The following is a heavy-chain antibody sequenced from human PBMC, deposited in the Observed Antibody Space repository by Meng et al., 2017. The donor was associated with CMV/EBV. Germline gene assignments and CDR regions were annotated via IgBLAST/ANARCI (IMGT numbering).Heavy chain of an antibody. CDR2: VNSNNDAT. D-gene: IGHD6-19*01. V-gene: IGHV1-2*02. Sequence: QVQLVLAGSEMRKPGASVKVACTTPGITFSDYYIHWVRQAPGQGLEWMGWVNSNNDATNYARKFQGRVSMTRDTSISTAHMELSRLMSDDTAVYYCVRSSGWSLFDYWGQGTLVTVSS. J-gene: IGHJ4*02. CDR1: GITFSDYY. CDR3: VRSSGWSLFDY.